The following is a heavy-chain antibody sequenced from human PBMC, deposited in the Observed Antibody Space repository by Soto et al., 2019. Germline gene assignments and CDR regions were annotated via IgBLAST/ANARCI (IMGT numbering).Heavy chain of an antibody. D-gene: IGHD6-19*01. Sequence: QVTLKESGPVLVKPTETLTLRCTVSGLSITDSEMGVSWIRQPPGQPLEWLAHIDSSGEKSYRTFLKSRLPISKDTAKGQIVLTMTNMDPADTATYYCARRHLAVAVSPWFDPWGQGIPGTVSS. CDR2: IDSSGEK. J-gene: IGHJ5*02. CDR3: ARRHLAVAVSPWFDP. CDR1: GLSITDSEMG. V-gene: IGHV2-26*01.